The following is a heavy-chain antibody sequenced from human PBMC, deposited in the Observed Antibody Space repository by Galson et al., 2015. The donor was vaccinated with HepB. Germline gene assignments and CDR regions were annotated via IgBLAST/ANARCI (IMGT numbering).Heavy chain of an antibody. V-gene: IGHV3-23*01. CDR3: AKSLRHYPYDMDV. J-gene: IGHJ6*02. D-gene: IGHD1-26*01. Sequence: SLRLSCAASGFIFNNYAMTWVRQPPGKGLEWVSSISGGGGNTFYSESVKGRFTISRDNSKNTLFLQLNSLRAYDTAVYSCAKSLRHYPYDMDVWGPGTTGSVSS. CDR2: ISGGGGNT. CDR1: GFIFNNYA.